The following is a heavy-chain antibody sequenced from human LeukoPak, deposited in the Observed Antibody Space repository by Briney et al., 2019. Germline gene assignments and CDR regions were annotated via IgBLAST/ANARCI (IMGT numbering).Heavy chain of an antibody. CDR2: ISYDGNKK. CDR3: ARESEAFDI. CDR1: GFTFRSYA. J-gene: IGHJ3*02. Sequence: PGRSLRFSCVASGFTFRSYAMHWVRQAPGKGLEWVAVISYDGNKKYYADSVKGRFTISRDNSKNTLYLQMNSLRAEDTAVYYCARESEAFDIWGQGTMVTVSS. V-gene: IGHV3-30-3*01.